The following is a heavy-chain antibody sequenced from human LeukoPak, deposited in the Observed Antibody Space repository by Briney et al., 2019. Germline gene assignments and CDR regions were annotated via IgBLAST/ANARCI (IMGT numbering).Heavy chain of an antibody. Sequence: GGSLRLSCAASGFTFSSYAMSWVRQAPGKGLEWVSGICGGGGSTYYADSVKGRFTISRDNSKNTLYLQMNSLRAEDTAVYYCAKVAGYYDYVWGSYPQHWGQGTLVTVSS. D-gene: IGHD3-16*01. CDR1: GFTFSSYA. V-gene: IGHV3-23*01. CDR2: ICGGGGST. CDR3: AKVAGYYDYVWGSYPQH. J-gene: IGHJ1*01.